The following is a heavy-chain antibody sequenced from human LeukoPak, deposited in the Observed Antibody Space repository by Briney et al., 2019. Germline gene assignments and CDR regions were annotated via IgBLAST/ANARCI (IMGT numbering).Heavy chain of an antibody. CDR2: IHTSGNT. J-gene: IGHJ6*03. V-gene: IGHV4-61*02. D-gene: IGHD6-13*01. CDR1: GVSINTDFYY. Sequence: SETLSLTCTVSGVSINTDFYYWSWIRQPAGKGLEWIGRIHTSGNTNYNPSLKSRVSISLDTSKNQFSLNLRSVTAADTAVYYCAKNRRGIAPPGNYYYYMDVWGKGTTVTISS. CDR3: AKNRRGIAPPGNYYYYMDV.